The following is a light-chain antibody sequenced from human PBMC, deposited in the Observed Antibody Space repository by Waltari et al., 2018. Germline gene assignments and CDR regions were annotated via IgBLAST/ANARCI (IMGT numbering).Light chain of an antibody. Sequence: QSVLTQPPSVSAAPGQKVTISCSGSSSNIGKNYVSWYQQLPGTAPKLVIYDHNTRPSGIPDRFSGSKSGTSATLGITGLQTGDEADYYCGTWDSSLSAGVFGGGTKLTVL. V-gene: IGLV1-51*01. CDR1: SSNIGKNY. CDR2: DHN. CDR3: GTWDSSLSAGV. J-gene: IGLJ2*01.